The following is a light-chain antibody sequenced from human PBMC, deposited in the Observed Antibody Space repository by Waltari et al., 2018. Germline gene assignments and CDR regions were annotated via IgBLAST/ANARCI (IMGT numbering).Light chain of an antibody. V-gene: IGKV1-39*01. CDR2: DAS. J-gene: IGKJ2*01. CDR1: QTVGTR. CDR3: QQSHTAPLYT. Sequence: DIQMTQSPSSLSASVGDRGIITCRATQTVGTRLNWYQQRPGKAPKLLVYDASSLQSGVPSRFSGSGSGTDFALTISSLQPEDVATYYCQQSHTAPLYTFGQGTKVEVK.